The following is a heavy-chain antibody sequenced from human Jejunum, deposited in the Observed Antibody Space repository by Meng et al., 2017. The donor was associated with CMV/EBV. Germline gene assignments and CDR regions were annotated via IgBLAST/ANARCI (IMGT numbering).Heavy chain of an antibody. Sequence: KFSCRGAGGGASITWVRQAPGQGLEWMGRFIHLPGLGKYSQKFQSRITITADTSTRTVYMELSTLRSEDTAVYYCARDGPLAYFDYWGQGTLVTVSS. CDR1: GGGAS. V-gene: IGHV1-69*04. CDR2: FIHLPGLG. CDR3: ARDGPLAYFDY. J-gene: IGHJ4*02.